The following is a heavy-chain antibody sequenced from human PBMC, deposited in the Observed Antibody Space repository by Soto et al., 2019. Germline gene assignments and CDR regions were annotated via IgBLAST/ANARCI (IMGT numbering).Heavy chain of an antibody. D-gene: IGHD2-15*01. CDR1: GVTFSRYC. J-gene: IGHJ4*02. CDR2: IWYDGSNK. V-gene: IGHV3-33*07. Sequence: GGSLRLSCSASGVTFSRYCMNWVLQAPGNGLESVAVIWYDGSNKYYADSVKGRFTISRDNSKNTLYLQMNSLRAEDTAVYYCARGPSFRYCSGGSCYYFDYWGQGTMVTVSS. CDR3: ARGPSFRYCSGGSCYYFDY.